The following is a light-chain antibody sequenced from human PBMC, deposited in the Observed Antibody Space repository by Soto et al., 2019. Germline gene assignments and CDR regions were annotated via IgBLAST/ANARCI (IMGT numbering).Light chain of an antibody. CDR2: DSS. V-gene: IGKV1-5*01. CDR3: QQYNTYPQT. Sequence: DIQMTQSPSTLSASVGDRVTITCRASKSISSWLAWYQQKPGKAPKLLIYDSSSLENGDPSRFSGSGSGTEFTLSITSLQTDDFATYYCQQYNTYPQTFGQGTKVEIK. J-gene: IGKJ1*01. CDR1: KSISSW.